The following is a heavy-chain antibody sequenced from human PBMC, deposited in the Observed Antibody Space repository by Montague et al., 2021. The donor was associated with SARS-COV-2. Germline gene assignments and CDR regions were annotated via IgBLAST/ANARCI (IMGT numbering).Heavy chain of an antibody. V-gene: IGHV4-31*03. CDR2: IYYTGSS. CDR3: ARGGRAYCSGGSCSFVFDY. CDR1: GDSISSSAYY. Sequence: TLSLTCTVSGDSISSSAYYWSWIRQHPGKGLEWIGYIYYTGSSYCNPTLRSRLTISVDTSKNQFSLKLNSVTAAETAVYYCARGGRAYCSGGSCSFVFDYWGQGTLVTVSS. D-gene: IGHD2-15*01. J-gene: IGHJ4*02.